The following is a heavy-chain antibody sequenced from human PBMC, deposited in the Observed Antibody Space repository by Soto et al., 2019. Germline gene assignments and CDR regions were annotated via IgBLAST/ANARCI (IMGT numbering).Heavy chain of an antibody. CDR3: ARAPLRGVRGWFDP. Sequence: GESLKISCEGSGYTFTYYWIGWVRQMPGKGLEWMGVTYPFDSDTRYSPSFQGRVTISAVQSTNQFSLKLSSVTAADTAVYYCARAPLRGVRGWFDPWGQGTLLTVSS. V-gene: IGHV5-51*01. CDR1: GYTFTYYW. CDR2: TYPFDSDT. D-gene: IGHD1-1*01. J-gene: IGHJ5*02.